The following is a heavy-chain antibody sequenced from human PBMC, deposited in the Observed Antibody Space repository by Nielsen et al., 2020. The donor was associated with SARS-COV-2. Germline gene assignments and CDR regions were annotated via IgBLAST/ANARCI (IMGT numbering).Heavy chain of an antibody. CDR2: IYYSGTT. Sequence: SETLSLTCTVSGGSISNYYWSWIRQPPGKGLEWIGYIYYSGTTKYNPSLKSRVTISLDTSKNQSSLRLNSVTAADTAVYYCARHGLAGNYDYWGQGSPVTVSS. CDR1: GGSISNYY. CDR3: ARHGLAGNYDY. V-gene: IGHV4-59*08. J-gene: IGHJ4*02. D-gene: IGHD6-13*01.